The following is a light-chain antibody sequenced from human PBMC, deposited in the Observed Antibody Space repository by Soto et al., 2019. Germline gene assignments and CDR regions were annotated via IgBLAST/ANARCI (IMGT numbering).Light chain of an antibody. CDR1: QGISTW. CDR2: AAS. J-gene: IGKJ3*01. Sequence: DIQMTQSPSSVSASVGDRVTMTCRASQGISTWLAWYQQKPGKAPKLLINAASRLQNGVPSRFSGSGSGTEFTLTISSLQAEDFATYFCQQANSFPLTFGPGTKVDIK. CDR3: QQANSFPLT. V-gene: IGKV1D-12*01.